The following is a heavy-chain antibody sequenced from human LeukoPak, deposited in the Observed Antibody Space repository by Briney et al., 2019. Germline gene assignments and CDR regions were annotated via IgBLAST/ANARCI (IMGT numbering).Heavy chain of an antibody. D-gene: IGHD3-10*01. CDR2: ISGSGGNT. CDR3: AKRYFGSGSTRYFDL. J-gene: IGHJ2*01. Sequence: PGGSLRLSCAASGFTFSSYAMSWVRQAPGKGLEWVSDISGSGGNTYHADSVKGRFTISRDNSKNTLYLQMNSLGAEDTAVYYCAKRYFGSGSTRYFDLWGRGTLVTVSS. V-gene: IGHV3-23*01. CDR1: GFTFSSYA.